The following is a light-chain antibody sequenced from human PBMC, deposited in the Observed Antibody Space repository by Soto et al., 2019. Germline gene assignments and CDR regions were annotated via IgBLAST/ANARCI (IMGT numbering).Light chain of an antibody. CDR3: QQYGSSPRVT. Sequence: EIVLTQSPGTLSLSPGERATLSCRASQSVSSNYLAWYQQKPGQAPRLLIYGASSRATGIPGRFSGSGSGTDFTLTIRRLEPEDFAVYYCQQYGSSPRVTFGGGTKVEIK. J-gene: IGKJ4*01. V-gene: IGKV3-20*01. CDR2: GAS. CDR1: QSVSSNY.